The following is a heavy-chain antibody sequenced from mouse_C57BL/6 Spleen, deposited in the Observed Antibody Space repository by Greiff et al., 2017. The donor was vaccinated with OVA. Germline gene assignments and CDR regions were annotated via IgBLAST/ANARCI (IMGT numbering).Heavy chain of an antibody. J-gene: IGHJ1*03. CDR3: ARGGSSGLWYYDV. CDR2: INPSSGYT. CDR1: GYTFTSYT. D-gene: IGHD3-2*02. V-gene: IGHV1-4*01. Sequence: VQLQQSGAELARPGASVKMSCKASGYTFTSYTMHWVKQRPGQGLEWIGYINPSSGYTKYNQKFKDKATLTADKSSSTAYMQLSSLTSEDSAVYDCARGGSSGLWYYDVWGTGTTVTVST.